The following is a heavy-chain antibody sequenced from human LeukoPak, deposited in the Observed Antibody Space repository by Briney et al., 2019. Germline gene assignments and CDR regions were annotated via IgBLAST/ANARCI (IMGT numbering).Heavy chain of an antibody. V-gene: IGHV1-69*13. Sequence: SVKVSCKASGGTFSSYAISWVRQAPGQGLEWMGGIIPIFGTANYAQKFQGRVTISADESTSTAYMELSGLRSEDTAVYYCARFRGPIDAFDIWGQGTMVTVSS. J-gene: IGHJ3*02. CDR2: IIPIFGTA. D-gene: IGHD3-10*01. CDR3: ARFRGPIDAFDI. CDR1: GGTFSSYA.